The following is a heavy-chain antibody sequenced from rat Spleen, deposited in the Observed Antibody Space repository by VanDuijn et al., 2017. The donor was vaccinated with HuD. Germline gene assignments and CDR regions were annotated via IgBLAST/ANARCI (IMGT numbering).Heavy chain of an antibody. Sequence: EVQLMESGGGLVQPGKSLKLSCVASGFTFNVYWMAWIRQAPKKGPEWVATTIYDGSGTYYRDSVRGRFTISRDNAECTLYLQMDNVRSEDTATYYCTRHSYYSVGCYVMDAWGQGASVTVSS. J-gene: IGHJ4*01. CDR3: TRHSYYSVGCYVMDA. CDR2: TIYDGSGT. V-gene: IGHV5-29*01. D-gene: IGHD1-1*01. CDR1: GFTFNVYW.